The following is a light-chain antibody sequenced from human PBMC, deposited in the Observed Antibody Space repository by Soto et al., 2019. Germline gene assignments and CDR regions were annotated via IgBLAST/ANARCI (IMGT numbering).Light chain of an antibody. J-gene: IGKJ4*01. CDR3: QQTSSFPLN. V-gene: IGKV1-12*01. CDR1: HGVSNG. CDR2: GAS. Sequence: DSQMTKSPSYVSASVGDRVTITCRASHGVSNGVAWYQRKEVKAPKLLIYGASTLESDVPARFSGSGSGTNFTLNIDSLQPEDFATYFCQQTSSFPLNFGGGTKVEIK.